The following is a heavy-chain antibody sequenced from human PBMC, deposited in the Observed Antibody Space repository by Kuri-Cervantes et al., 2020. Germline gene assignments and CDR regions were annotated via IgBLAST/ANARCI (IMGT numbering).Heavy chain of an antibody. CDR1: GFTFSSYS. CDR3: AREWAIRCCSGGSCYLGYYYYGMDV. CDR2: ISSSSSYI. D-gene: IGHD2-15*01. V-gene: IGHV3-21*01. Sequence: GGSLRLSCAASGFTFSSYSMNWVRQAPGKGLEWVSSISSSSSYIYYADSVKGRFTISRDNAKNSLYLQMNSLRAEDTAVYYCAREWAIRCCSGGSCYLGYYYYGMDVWGQGTTVTVSS. J-gene: IGHJ6*02.